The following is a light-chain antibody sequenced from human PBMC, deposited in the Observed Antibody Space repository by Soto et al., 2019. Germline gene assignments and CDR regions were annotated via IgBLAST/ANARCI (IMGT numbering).Light chain of an antibody. CDR2: EDS. V-gene: IGLV6-57*04. CDR1: SGSIAGYY. Sequence: NFMLTQPHSVSESTGKTVTISCTRSSGSIAGYYVQWYQQRPDSAPTTVIYEDSQRPSGVPDRFSGSIDSPSNSASLTISTLKPEDEADYFCQSYDSNDHVVFGGGTKLTVL. CDR3: QSYDSNDHVV. J-gene: IGLJ2*01.